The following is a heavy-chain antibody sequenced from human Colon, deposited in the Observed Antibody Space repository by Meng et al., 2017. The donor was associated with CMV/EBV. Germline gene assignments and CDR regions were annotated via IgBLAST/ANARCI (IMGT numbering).Heavy chain of an antibody. CDR3: ARGQLWLDS. J-gene: IGHJ5*01. V-gene: IGHV3-7*04. CDR2: IKQDGSEI. CDR1: GFSFNGKY. D-gene: IGHD4-11*01. Sequence: GESLKISCEASGFSFNGKYMTWVRQAPGKGLEWVANIKQDGSEIYYVDSVKGRFTISRDNAKNSLYLQMNNLRGEDTAVYYCARGQLWLDSWGQGTLVTVSS.